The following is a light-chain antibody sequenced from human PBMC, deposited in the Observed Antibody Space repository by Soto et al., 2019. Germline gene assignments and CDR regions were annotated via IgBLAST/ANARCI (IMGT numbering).Light chain of an antibody. CDR1: RSLDSGQ. Sequence: EIVLTQSPGTLSLSPGESATLSCRASRSLDSGQLAWYQQKVGRAPRLLIHDAFMRATGIPDRFSGSGSGTDFTLTIARLEPEDFAVYYCQQYGDSPSTFGQGTRLETK. V-gene: IGKV3-20*01. CDR3: QQYGDSPST. J-gene: IGKJ5*01. CDR2: DAF.